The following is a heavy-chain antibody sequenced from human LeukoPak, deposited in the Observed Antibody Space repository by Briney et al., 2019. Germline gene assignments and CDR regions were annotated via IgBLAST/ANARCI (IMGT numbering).Heavy chain of an antibody. V-gene: IGHV3-23*01. D-gene: IGHD5-18*01. CDR2: ISGSGGST. Sequence: PGGSLRLSCAASGFTFSSYAMSSVRQAPGQGLEWVSAISGSGGSTYSADSVKGRFTISRDNSKNTMYLQINRLRAEDTAVYYCAKDLRHTAIASNYWGQGTLVTVSS. J-gene: IGHJ4*02. CDR3: AKDLRHTAIASNY. CDR1: GFTFSSYA.